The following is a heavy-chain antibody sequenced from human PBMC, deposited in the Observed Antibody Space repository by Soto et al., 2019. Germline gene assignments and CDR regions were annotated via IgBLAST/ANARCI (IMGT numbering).Heavy chain of an antibody. CDR3: AGDPNRYCITTTCPPIDY. CDR1: GFTFNTYA. J-gene: IGHJ4*02. CDR2: ISYDGNNN. V-gene: IGHV3-30-3*01. D-gene: IGHD2-2*01. Sequence: PGGSLRLSCAASGFTFNTYAMYWVRQAPGKGLEWVAVISYDGNNNYYTDSVKGRFTISRDNSKNTLYLQMNSLRAEDTAVYYCAGDPNRYCITTTCPPIDYWGQGTLVTVSS.